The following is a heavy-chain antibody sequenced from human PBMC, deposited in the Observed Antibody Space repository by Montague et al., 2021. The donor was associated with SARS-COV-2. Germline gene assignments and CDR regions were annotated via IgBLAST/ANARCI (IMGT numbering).Heavy chain of an antibody. J-gene: IGHJ3*02. D-gene: IGHD6-19*01. V-gene: IGHV4-61*10. CDR3: ARGSGWMGNACDI. CDR2: ILHGRNT. Sequence: SETLSLTCTVSGVVDLRRRSDGHTSDLQSHLEFVCCILHGRNTNYNPSLKSRVTISVDTSKNQFSLKLSSVTAADTAVYYCARGSGWMGNACDIWGQGTMVSVAS. CDR1: GVVDLRRRSD.